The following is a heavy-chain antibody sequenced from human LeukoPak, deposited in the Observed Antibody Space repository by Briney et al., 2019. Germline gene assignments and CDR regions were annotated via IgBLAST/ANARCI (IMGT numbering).Heavy chain of an antibody. Sequence: GGSLRLSCAASGFTFSSYAMSWVRQAPGKGLEWVSAISGSGGSTYYADSVKGRFTISRDNSKNTLYLQMNSLKTEDTAVYYCTTDRSLWAYAFDIWGQGTMVTVSS. CDR3: TTDRSLWAYAFDI. CDR1: GFTFSSYA. J-gene: IGHJ3*02. V-gene: IGHV3-23*01. CDR2: ISGSGGST. D-gene: IGHD3-10*01.